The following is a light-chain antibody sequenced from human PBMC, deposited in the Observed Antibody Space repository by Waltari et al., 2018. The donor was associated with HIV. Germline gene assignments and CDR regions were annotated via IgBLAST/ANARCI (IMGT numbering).Light chain of an antibody. J-gene: IGLJ2*01. Sequence: QSALTQPRSVSGSPGQSVPISCTGTSSAVGLYQYVSWYQQPPGKVPKLLIYDLNDRPSGVPDRFSGSKSGTTASLTISGLQAEDEAFYYCCSYAGSYTLIFGGGTKLTVL. CDR1: SSAVGLYQY. V-gene: IGLV2-11*01. CDR2: DLN. CDR3: CSYAGSYTLI.